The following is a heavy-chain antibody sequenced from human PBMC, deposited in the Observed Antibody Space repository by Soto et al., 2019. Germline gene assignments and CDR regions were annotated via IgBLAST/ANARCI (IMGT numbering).Heavy chain of an antibody. CDR1: GFTFSSYG. V-gene: IGHV3-33*01. Sequence: GGSLRLSCAASGFTFSSYGMHWVRQAPGKGLEWVAVIWYDGSNKYYADSVKGRFTISRDNSKNTLYLQMNSLRAEDTAVYYCAREGSLIVATIERFDYWGQGTLVTVSS. CDR2: IWYDGSNK. CDR3: AREGSLIVATIERFDY. J-gene: IGHJ4*02. D-gene: IGHD5-12*01.